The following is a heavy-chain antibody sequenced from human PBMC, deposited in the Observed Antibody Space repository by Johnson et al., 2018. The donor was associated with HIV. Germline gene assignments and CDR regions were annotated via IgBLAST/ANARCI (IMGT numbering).Heavy chain of an antibody. CDR1: GFTFSSYW. D-gene: IGHD4-17*01. V-gene: IGHV3-7*01. J-gene: IGHJ3*02. CDR3: AREETTAPAAFDI. Sequence: VQLVESGGGLVQPGGSLRLSCVASGFTFSSYWMSWVRQAPGKGLEWVANIKQDGSEKYYVDSVKGRFTISRDNSKNTLYLQMGNLRADDMAVSYCAREETTAPAAFDIWGQGTMVTVSS. CDR2: IKQDGSEK.